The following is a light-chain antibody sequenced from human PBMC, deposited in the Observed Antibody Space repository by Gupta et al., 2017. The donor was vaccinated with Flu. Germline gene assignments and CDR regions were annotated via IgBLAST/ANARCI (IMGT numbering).Light chain of an antibody. CDR2: GAS. J-gene: IGKJ1*01. CDR3: QQYGSSPGT. V-gene: IGKV3-20*01. Sequence: EIVLTQSPGTPSLSPGERATLSCRASQSVSSSYFAWYQQKPGQAPRLLIYGASSRATGIPDRFSGSGSGTDFTLTIGRLEPEDSAVYYCQQYGSSPGTFGQGTKVEI. CDR1: QSVSSSY.